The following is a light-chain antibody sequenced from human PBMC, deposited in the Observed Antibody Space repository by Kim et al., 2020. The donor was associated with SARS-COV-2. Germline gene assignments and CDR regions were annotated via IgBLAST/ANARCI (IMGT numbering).Light chain of an antibody. Sequence: PGQTASITCSGDKLGDKYACWYQQKPGQSPVLVIYQDSKRPPGIPERFSGSNSGNTATLTISGTQAMDEADYYCQAWDSSTAHVVFGGGTQLTVL. CDR3: QAWDSSTAHVV. CDR2: QDS. CDR1: KLGDKY. J-gene: IGLJ2*01. V-gene: IGLV3-1*01.